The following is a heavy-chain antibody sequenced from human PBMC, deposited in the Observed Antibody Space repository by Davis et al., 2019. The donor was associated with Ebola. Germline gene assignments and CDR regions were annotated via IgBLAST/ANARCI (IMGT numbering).Heavy chain of an antibody. J-gene: IGHJ4*02. D-gene: IGHD2-21*01. CDR1: GGTFSSYA. CDR2: IIPMFRTA. CDR3: ARDAIRDKDLGY. Sequence: SVKVSCKASGGTFSSYAISWVRQAPGRGLEWMGGIIPMFRTANYAQRFQGRVTITADESTDTVYMELSSLRYDDTAVYYCARDAIRDKDLGYWGQGTLVTVSS. V-gene: IGHV1-69*13.